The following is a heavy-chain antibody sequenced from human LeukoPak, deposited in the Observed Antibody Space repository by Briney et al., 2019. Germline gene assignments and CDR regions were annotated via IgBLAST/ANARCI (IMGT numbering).Heavy chain of an antibody. D-gene: IGHD6-13*01. Sequence: ASVKVSCTASGYTFTGYYMHWVRQAPGQGLEWMGWINPNSGGTNYAQKFQGRVTMTRDTSISTAYMELSRLRSDDTAVYYCAREEVAAAGRYYYYGMDVWGQGTTVTVSS. V-gene: IGHV1-2*02. CDR2: INPNSGGT. CDR3: AREEVAAAGRYYYYGMDV. J-gene: IGHJ6*02. CDR1: GYTFTGYY.